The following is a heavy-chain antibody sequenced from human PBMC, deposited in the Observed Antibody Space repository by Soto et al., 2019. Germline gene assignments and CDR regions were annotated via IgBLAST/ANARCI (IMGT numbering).Heavy chain of an antibody. CDR1: GLTISNAW. CDR3: TTGSVEGV. V-gene: IGHV3-15*07. Sequence: EVQLVESGGGFIYPGGSLRLSCAASGLTISNAWMNWVRQAPGKGLEWVGRIKTNTEGGTTDYAAAVKGRFTVSRDDSKNTLYLQMNSLHTEDTAVYYCTTGSVEGVWGQGTTVTVSS. J-gene: IGHJ6*02. CDR2: IKTNTEGGTT. D-gene: IGHD2-15*01.